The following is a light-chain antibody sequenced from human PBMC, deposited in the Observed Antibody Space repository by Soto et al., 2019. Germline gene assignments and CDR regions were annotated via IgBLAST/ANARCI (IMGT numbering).Light chain of an antibody. CDR3: QVWDTSTAL. CDR1: NIGSKN. Sequence: SYELTQPLSVSVALGQTARITCGGNNIGSKNVHWYQQKPGQAPVLVNYNDSNRPSGIPERFSGSNSGSTATLTISRAQAGDEADYYCQVWDTSTALIGGGTKVTVL. J-gene: IGLJ2*01. V-gene: IGLV3-9*01. CDR2: NDS.